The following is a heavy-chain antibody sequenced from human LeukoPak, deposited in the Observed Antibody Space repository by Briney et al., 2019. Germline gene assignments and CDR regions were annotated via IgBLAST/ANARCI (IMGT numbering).Heavy chain of an antibody. CDR3: ATTSPAVDTAMVLLPYYYYYYGMDV. CDR2: FDPEDGET. Sequence: ASVKVSCKVSGYTLTELSMHWVRQAPGKGLGWVGGFDPEDGETIYAQKFQGRVTMTEDTSTDTAYMELSSLRSEDTAVYYCATTSPAVDTAMVLLPYYYYYYGMDVWGQGTTVTVSS. V-gene: IGHV1-24*01. CDR1: GYTLTELS. J-gene: IGHJ6*02. D-gene: IGHD5-18*01.